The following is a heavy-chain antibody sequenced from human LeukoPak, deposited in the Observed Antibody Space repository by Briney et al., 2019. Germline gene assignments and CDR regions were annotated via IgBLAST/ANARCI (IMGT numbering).Heavy chain of an antibody. CDR2: INHSGST. V-gene: IGHV4-34*01. J-gene: IGHJ5*02. Sequence: SETLSLTCAVYGGSFSGYYWSWIRQPPGKGLEWIGEINHSGSTNYNPSLKSRVTISVDTSKNQFSLKLSSVTAADTAVYYCASTWGNWFDPWGQGTLVTVSS. D-gene: IGHD3-16*01. CDR3: ASTWGNWFDP. CDR1: GGSFSGYY.